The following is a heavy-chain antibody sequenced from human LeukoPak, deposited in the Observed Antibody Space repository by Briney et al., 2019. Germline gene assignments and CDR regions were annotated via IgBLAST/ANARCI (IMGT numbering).Heavy chain of an antibody. J-gene: IGHJ4*02. CDR2: ISSSSSTI. CDR1: GFTFSSYS. D-gene: IGHD3-10*01. V-gene: IGHV3-48*04. CDR3: AREYDSGSYYNFGY. Sequence: GGSLRLSCAASGFTFSSYSMNWVRQAPGKGLEWVSYISSSSSTIYYADSVKGRFTISRDNAKNSLYLQMNSLRAEDTAVYYCAREYDSGSYYNFGYWGQGTLVTVSS.